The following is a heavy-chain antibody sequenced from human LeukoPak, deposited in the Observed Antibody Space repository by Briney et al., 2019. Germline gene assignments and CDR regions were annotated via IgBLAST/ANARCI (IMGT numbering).Heavy chain of an antibody. CDR2: INPNSSGT. CDR1: GYTFTGYY. J-gene: IGHJ4*02. Sequence: ASVKVSCKASGYTFTGYYMHWVRQAPGQGLEWMGWINPNSSGTNYAQKFQGRVTMTRDTSISTAYMELSRLRSDDTAVYYCARAEVPWGGSYYDHADYFDYWGQGTLVTVSS. CDR3: ARAEVPWGGSYYDHADYFDY. D-gene: IGHD1-26*01. V-gene: IGHV1-2*02.